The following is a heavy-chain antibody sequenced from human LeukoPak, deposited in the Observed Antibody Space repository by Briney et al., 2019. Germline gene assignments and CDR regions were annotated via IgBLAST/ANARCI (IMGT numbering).Heavy chain of an antibody. CDR2: INPNSGGT. Sequence: ASVKVSCKASGYTFTGYYMHWVRQAPGQGLEWMGWINPNSGGTNYAQKFQGRVTMTRDTSISTAYMELSRLRSDDTAVYYCARAAIRGVGRMDVWGQGTTVTVSS. V-gene: IGHV1-2*02. CDR3: ARAAIRGVGRMDV. J-gene: IGHJ6*02. CDR1: GYTFTGYY. D-gene: IGHD2-8*02.